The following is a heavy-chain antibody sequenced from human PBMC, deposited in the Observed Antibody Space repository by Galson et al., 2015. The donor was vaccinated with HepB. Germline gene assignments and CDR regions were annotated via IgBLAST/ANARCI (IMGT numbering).Heavy chain of an antibody. CDR1: GFTFSNYW. V-gene: IGHV3-74*03. Sequence: SLRLSCAASGFTFSNYWMHWVRQAPGKGLVWVSRSNSDGTSTTYADSVRGRFTISRDNAKNTLYLQMNSLRAEDTAVYYCASGGGGSFVDYWGQGTLVTVSS. CDR2: SNSDGTST. CDR3: ASGGGGSFVDY. D-gene: IGHD2-15*01. J-gene: IGHJ4*02.